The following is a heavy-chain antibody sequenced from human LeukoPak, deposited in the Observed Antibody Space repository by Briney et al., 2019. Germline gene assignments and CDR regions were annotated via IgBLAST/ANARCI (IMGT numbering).Heavy chain of an antibody. CDR3: ASGQATWGS. CDR1: GYSISSGYY. V-gene: IGHV4-38-2*02. J-gene: IGHJ5*02. CDR2: SGST. Sequence: SETLSLTCTVSGYSISSGYYWGWIRQPPGKGLEWIGSGSTYYNPSLKSRVTISVDRSKNQFSLKLSSMTAADTAVYYCASGQATWGSWGQGILVTVSS. D-gene: IGHD5-12*01.